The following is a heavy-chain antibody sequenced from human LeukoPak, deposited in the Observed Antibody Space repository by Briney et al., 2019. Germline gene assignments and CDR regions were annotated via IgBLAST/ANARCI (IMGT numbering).Heavy chain of an antibody. CDR2: ISSSSSYI. V-gene: IGHV3-21*01. CDR1: GFTFSSYS. J-gene: IGHJ4*02. D-gene: IGHD1-26*01. CDR3: ARGISGSYYAPFDY. Sequence: GALRLSCAASGFTFSSYSMNWVRQAPGKGLEWVSSISSSSSYIYYADSVKGRFTISRDNSKNTLYLQMNSLRAEDTAVYYCARGISGSYYAPFDYWGQGTLVTVSS.